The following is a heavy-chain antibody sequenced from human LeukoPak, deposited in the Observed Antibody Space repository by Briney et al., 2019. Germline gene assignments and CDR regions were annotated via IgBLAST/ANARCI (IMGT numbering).Heavy chain of an antibody. CDR3: ARERESAVYLETCDY. CDR2: IIPILGIA. D-gene: IGHD1-20*01. J-gene: IGHJ4*02. Sequence: ASVKVSCKASGGTFSSYAISWVRQAPGQGLEWMGRIIPILGIANYAQKFQGRVTMTTDTSTSTAYMEVRSLRSDDTAVYYCARERESAVYLETCDYWGQGTLVTVSS. CDR1: GGTFSSYA. V-gene: IGHV1-69*10.